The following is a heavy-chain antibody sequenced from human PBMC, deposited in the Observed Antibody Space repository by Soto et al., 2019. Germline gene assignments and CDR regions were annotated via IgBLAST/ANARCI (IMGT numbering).Heavy chain of an antibody. Sequence: SVKVSCKASGGTFSSYAISWVRQAPGQGLEWMGGIIPIFGTANYAQKLQGRVTITADESTSTAYVELSSLRSEDTAVYYCARLPGYSSGKNRFDPWGQGTLVTVSS. J-gene: IGHJ5*02. CDR1: GGTFSSYA. D-gene: IGHD6-19*01. CDR2: IIPIFGTA. CDR3: ARLPGYSSGKNRFDP. V-gene: IGHV1-69*13.